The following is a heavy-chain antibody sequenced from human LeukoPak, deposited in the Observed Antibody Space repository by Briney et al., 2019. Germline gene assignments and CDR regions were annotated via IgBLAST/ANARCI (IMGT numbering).Heavy chain of an antibody. V-gene: IGHV3-7*04. D-gene: IGHD1-26*01. CDR2: IRQDGSEK. CDR1: GFTFSSYD. J-gene: IGHJ5*02. Sequence: GGSLRLSCAASGFTFSSYDMSWVRQAPGKGLEWVANIRQDGSEKFYVDSAKGRFTISRDNAKNSVYLQMNSLRAEDRGVYYCAREAQGGATALDLWGQGTLVTVSS. CDR3: AREAQGGATALDL.